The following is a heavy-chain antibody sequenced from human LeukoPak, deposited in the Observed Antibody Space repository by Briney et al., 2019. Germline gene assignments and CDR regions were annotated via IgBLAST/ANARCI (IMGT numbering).Heavy chain of an antibody. CDR1: GFIVNGKY. CDR3: ATRIAAGGLFFFDY. CDR2: IHTNDKT. D-gene: IGHD6-13*01. Sequence: TGGSLRLSCAASGFIVNGKYMSWVRQAPGKGLEWVSGIHTNDKTYYADSVKGRLTISRDNSKNTLFLQMNTLRAEDTAVYYCATRIAAGGLFFFDYWGQGTPVTVSS. V-gene: IGHV3-53*01. J-gene: IGHJ4*02.